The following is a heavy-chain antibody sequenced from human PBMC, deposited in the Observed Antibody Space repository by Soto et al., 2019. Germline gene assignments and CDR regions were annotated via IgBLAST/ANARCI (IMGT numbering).Heavy chain of an antibody. CDR1: GFTFSSYS. CDR3: ARDPPEAYYYDSSGYPHFDY. CDR2: ISSSSSYI. D-gene: IGHD3-22*01. Sequence: EVQLVESGGGLVKPGGSLRLSCAASGFTFSSYSMNWVRQAPGKGLEWGSSISSSSSYIYYADSVKGRFTISRDNAKNSLYLQMNSLRAEDTAVYYCARDPPEAYYYDSSGYPHFDYWGQGTLVTVSS. V-gene: IGHV3-21*01. J-gene: IGHJ4*02.